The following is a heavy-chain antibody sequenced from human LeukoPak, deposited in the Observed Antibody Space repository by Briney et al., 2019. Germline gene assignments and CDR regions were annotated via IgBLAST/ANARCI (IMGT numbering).Heavy chain of an antibody. CDR3: ARDPGYCSSTSCYMRTFDY. D-gene: IGHD2-2*02. CDR1: GGTFSSYA. J-gene: IGHJ4*02. V-gene: IGHV1-69*13. CDR2: IIPIFGKA. Sequence: SVKVSCKASGGTFSSYAISWVRQAPGQGLEWMGGIIPIFGKAHFVQKFQGRVTITADESTSTAHMELSSLRSEDTAVYYCARDPGYCSSTSCYMRTFDYWGQGTLVTVSS.